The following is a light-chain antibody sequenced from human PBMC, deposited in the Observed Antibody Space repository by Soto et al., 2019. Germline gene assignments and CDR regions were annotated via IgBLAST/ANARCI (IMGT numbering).Light chain of an antibody. CDR2: GAS. CDR1: QSVSSSY. J-gene: IGKJ2*01. CDR3: QQYGRSPYT. V-gene: IGKV3-20*01. Sequence: EIVLTQSPGTLSLSPGERATPSCRASQSVSSSYLAWYQQNPGQAPRLLIYGASSRATGIPDRLSGSGSWKDFTLFISTLESEDFAVYYCQQYGRSPYTFSQCTKLEIK.